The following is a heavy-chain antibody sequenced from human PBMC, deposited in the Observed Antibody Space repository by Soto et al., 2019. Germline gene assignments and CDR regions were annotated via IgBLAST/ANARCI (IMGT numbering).Heavy chain of an antibody. CDR3: ARVAPQGGPKNYYYYYGMDV. CDR2: ISSSSSTI. V-gene: IGHV3-48*02. Sequence: GGSLRLSCAASGFTFSSYSMNWVRQAPGKGLEWVSYISSSSSTIYYADSVKGRFTISRDNAKNSLYLQMNSLRDEDTAVYYCARVAPQGGPKNYYYYYGMDVWGQGTTVTVSS. CDR1: GFTFSSYS. J-gene: IGHJ6*02. D-gene: IGHD2-15*01.